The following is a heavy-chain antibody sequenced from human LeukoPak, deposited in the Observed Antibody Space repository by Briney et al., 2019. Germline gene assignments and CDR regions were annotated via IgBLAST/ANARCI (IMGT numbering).Heavy chain of an antibody. J-gene: IGHJ4*02. CDR1: GFTFSSYA. Sequence: GGSLRLSCAASGFTFSSYAMHWVRQAPGKGLEWVAVISYDGSNKYYADSVKGRLTISRDNSKNTLYLQMNSLRAEDTAVYYCARDLEGATEQWLEPQGLDYWGQGTLVTVSS. D-gene: IGHD6-19*01. V-gene: IGHV3-30-3*01. CDR2: ISYDGSNK. CDR3: ARDLEGATEQWLEPQGLDY.